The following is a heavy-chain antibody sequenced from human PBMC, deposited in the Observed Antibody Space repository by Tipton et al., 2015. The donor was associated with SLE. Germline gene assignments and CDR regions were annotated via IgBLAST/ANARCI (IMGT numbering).Heavy chain of an antibody. J-gene: IGHJ3*02. Sequence: TLSLTCAVYGGSFSGYYWSWIRQPPGKGREWIGEINHRGSTNYNPSLKSRVTISVDTSKNQFSLKLSSVTAADTAVYYCARDRAFYYGSGPDAFVICGQGTM. D-gene: IGHD3-10*01. CDR2: INHRGST. CDR1: GGSFSGYY. CDR3: ARDRAFYYGSGPDAFVI. V-gene: IGHV4-34*01.